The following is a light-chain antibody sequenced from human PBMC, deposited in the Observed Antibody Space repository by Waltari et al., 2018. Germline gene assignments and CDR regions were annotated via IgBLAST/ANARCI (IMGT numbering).Light chain of an antibody. CDR2: GTS. Sequence: EIVMTQSPATLSVSPGERATLSCRASQSISSNLAWYQQKPGQAPRFLIHGTSTRATGIAARFSGSGSETEFTLTISSLQSEDFAVYYCQQYNNWPPTFGGGTKVEIK. CDR1: QSISSN. V-gene: IGKV3-15*01. CDR3: QQYNNWPPT. J-gene: IGKJ4*01.